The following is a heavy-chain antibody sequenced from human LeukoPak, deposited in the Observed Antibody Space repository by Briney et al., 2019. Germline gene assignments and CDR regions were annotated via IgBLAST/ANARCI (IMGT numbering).Heavy chain of an antibody. CDR1: GYTFTGYY. CDR2: INPNSGGT. Sequence: GASVKVSCKASGYTFTGYYMHWVRQAPGQGLEWMGWINPNSGGTNYAQKFQGRVTMTRDTSISTAYMELSRLRSDDTAVYYCARGQPRTYYYYYYMDVWGKGTTVTVSS. J-gene: IGHJ6*03. CDR3: ARGQPRTYYYYYYMDV. V-gene: IGHV1-2*02. D-gene: IGHD6-19*01.